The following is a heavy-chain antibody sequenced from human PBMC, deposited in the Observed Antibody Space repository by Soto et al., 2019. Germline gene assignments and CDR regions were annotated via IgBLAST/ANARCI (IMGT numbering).Heavy chain of an antibody. J-gene: IGHJ5*02. Sequence: EVQLVESGGGLVQPGGSLKLSCAASGFTFSGSAMHWVRQASGKGLEWVGRIRSKANSYATAYAASVKGRFTISRDDSKNTAYLQMNSLKTEDTAVYYCTRQGSPELAVFDPWGQGTLVTVSS. CDR3: TRQGSPELAVFDP. CDR2: IRSKANSYAT. V-gene: IGHV3-73*02. CDR1: GFTFSGSA. D-gene: IGHD6-19*01.